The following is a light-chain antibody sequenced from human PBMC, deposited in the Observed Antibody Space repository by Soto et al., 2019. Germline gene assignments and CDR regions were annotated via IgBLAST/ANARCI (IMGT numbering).Light chain of an antibody. CDR2: HAS. CDR1: QSISNW. CDR3: QQYNSYS. Sequence: DIQMTQSPSTLPASVGDRVTITCRASQSISNWLALYQQKPGAAPKVLIYHASNLQSGGPSRFSGSGSGTDFTLTISCLRSEDFATYYCQQYNSYSFGQGTKVNIK. J-gene: IGKJ1*01. V-gene: IGKV1-5*01.